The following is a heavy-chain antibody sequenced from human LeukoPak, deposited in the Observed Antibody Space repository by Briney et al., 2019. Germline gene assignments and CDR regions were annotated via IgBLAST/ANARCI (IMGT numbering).Heavy chain of an antibody. D-gene: IGHD2-2*01. Sequence: ASVKVSCKASGYTFTGYYMHWVRQAPGQGLEWTGWINPNSGGTNYAQKFQGRVTMTRDTSISTAYMELSRLRSDDTAVYYCARARVRIPFVVVPAANWFDPWGQGTLVTVSS. J-gene: IGHJ5*02. CDR2: INPNSGGT. CDR3: ARARVRIPFVVVPAANWFDP. CDR1: GYTFTGYY. V-gene: IGHV1-2*02.